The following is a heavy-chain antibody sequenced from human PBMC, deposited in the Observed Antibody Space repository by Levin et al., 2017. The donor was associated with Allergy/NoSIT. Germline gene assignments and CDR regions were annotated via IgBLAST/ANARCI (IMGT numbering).Heavy chain of an antibody. V-gene: IGHV4-39*01. J-gene: IGHJ5*02. D-gene: IGHD3-22*01. CDR1: GGSINSDGYC. CDR2: ICEDGTT. CDR3: ARRRIHYDWFDP. Sequence: SETLSLTCTVSGGSINSDGYCWGWIRQPPGKGLEPIVSICEDGTTYSNPSLKSRVTISLDTSKNQFSLKMSSVTAADTAIYYCARRRIHYDWFDPWGQGTLVTVSS.